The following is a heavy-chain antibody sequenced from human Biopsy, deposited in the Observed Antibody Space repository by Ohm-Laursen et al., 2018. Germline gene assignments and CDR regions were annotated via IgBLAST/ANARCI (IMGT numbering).Heavy chain of an antibody. J-gene: IGHJ2*01. CDR2: IYFTGRT. CDR1: GGPIDSYY. V-gene: IGHV4-59*12. D-gene: IGHD5-24*01. Sequence: GTLSLTCTVSGGPIDSYYWSWIRQPPGKALEWIGYIYFTGRTSYNPPLKSRVTMSVNTSKKQFSLRLSSVTAAGTAVYYCASAGYNPDWNFDLWGRGTRVTVSS. CDR3: ASAGYNPDWNFDL.